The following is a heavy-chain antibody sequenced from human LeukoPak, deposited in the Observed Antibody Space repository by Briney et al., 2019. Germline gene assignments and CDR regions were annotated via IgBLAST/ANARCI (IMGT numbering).Heavy chain of an antibody. V-gene: IGHV3-30*16. CDR2: ISYDGSNK. CDR3: ARACYDFWSGYTPFDY. D-gene: IGHD3-3*01. J-gene: IGHJ4*02. Sequence: PGGSLRLSCAASGFIFSSYAMHWVRQAPGKGLEWVAVISYDGSNKYYADSVKGRFTISRDNSKNTLYLHMNSLRAEDTAVYYCARACYDFWSGYTPFDYWGQGTLVTVSS. CDR1: GFIFSSYA.